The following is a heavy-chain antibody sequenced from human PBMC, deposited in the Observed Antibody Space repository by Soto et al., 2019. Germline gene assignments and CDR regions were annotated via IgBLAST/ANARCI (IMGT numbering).Heavy chain of an antibody. CDR3: AREDYYDTGYYVV. Sequence: SETLSLTCTVSGRSMSGYYWSWIRQPAGERLEWIGRIYTSGTTDFNPSLKGRVTMSVDTSKNQFSLKLTSVTAADTALYYCAREDYYDTGYYVVWGQGTQVTV. CDR2: IYTSGTT. D-gene: IGHD3-9*01. V-gene: IGHV4-4*07. CDR1: GRSMSGYY. J-gene: IGHJ4*02.